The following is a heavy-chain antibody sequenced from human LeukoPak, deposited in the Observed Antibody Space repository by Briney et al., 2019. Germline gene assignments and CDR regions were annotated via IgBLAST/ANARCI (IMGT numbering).Heavy chain of an antibody. CDR1: GFTFSSYA. CDR3: ARESRTTGSLRY. V-gene: IGHV3-30*04. Sequence: PGGSLRLSCAASGFTFSSYAMHWVRQAPGKGLEWVAVISYDGSNKYYADSVKGRFTISRDNSKNTLYLQMYSLRAEDTAVYYCARESRTTGSLRYWGQGTLVTVSS. J-gene: IGHJ4*02. D-gene: IGHD1-1*01. CDR2: ISYDGSNK.